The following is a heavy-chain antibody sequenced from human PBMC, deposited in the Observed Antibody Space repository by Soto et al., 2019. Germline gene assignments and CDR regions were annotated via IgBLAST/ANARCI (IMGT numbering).Heavy chain of an antibody. V-gene: IGHV3-48*01. CDR3: ARDLDTAMVPQTFDY. J-gene: IGHJ4*02. CDR1: GFTFSSYS. D-gene: IGHD5-18*01. Sequence: PGGSLRLSCAASGFTFSSYSMNWVRQAPGKGLEWVSYISSSSSTIYYADSVKGRFTISRDNAKNSLYLQMNSLRAEDAAVYYCARDLDTAMVPQTFDYWGQGTLVTVSS. CDR2: ISSSSSTI.